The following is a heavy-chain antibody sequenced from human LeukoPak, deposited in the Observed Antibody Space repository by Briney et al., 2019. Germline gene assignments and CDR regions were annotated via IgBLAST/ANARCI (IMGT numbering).Heavy chain of an antibody. CDR1: GGSISSYY. CDR3: ARGYGSGSYNNFNK. V-gene: IGHV4-59*01. D-gene: IGHD3-10*01. J-gene: IGHJ4*02. Sequence: SETLSLTCTVSGGSISSYYWSWIRQPPGKRLEWIGYIYYSGSTNYNPSLKSRVTISVDTSKNQFSLKLTSVTAADTAVYYCARGYGSGSYNNFNKWGQGLLVAVSS. CDR2: IYYSGST.